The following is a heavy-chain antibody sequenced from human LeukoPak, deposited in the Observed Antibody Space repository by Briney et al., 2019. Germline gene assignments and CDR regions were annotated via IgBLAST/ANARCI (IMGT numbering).Heavy chain of an antibody. Sequence: GGSLRLSCAASGFTFSSYGMHWVLQAPGKGLEWVAVISYDGSNKYYADSVKGRFTISRDNSKNTLYLQMNSLRAEDTAVYYCAKDARSSGWHPGDYWGQGTLVTVSS. CDR3: AKDARSSGWHPGDY. CDR2: ISYDGSNK. J-gene: IGHJ4*02. V-gene: IGHV3-30*18. CDR1: GFTFSSYG. D-gene: IGHD6-19*01.